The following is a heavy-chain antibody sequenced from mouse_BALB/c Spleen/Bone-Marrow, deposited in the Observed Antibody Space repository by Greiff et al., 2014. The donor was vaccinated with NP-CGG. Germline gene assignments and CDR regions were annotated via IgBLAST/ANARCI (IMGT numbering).Heavy chain of an antibody. V-gene: IGHV2-9*02. CDR2: IWAGGST. D-gene: IGHD4-1*01. J-gene: IGHJ2*01. Sequence: QVQLQQSGPGLVAPSQSLSITCTVSGFSLTSYGVHWVRQPPGKGLEWLGVIWAGGSTNYNSALMSRLSISKDNSKSQVFLKVNSLQTDDTAMYYCARAGFDYWGQGTTLTVSS. CDR3: ARAGFDY. CDR1: GFSLTSYG.